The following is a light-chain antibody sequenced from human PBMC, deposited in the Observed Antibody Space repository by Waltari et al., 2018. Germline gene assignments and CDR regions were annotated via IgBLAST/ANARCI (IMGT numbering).Light chain of an antibody. CDR1: QDIHTW. J-gene: IGKJ3*01. CDR3: QQANKFPFA. CDR2: GAS. V-gene: IGKV1-12*01. Sequence: DIQMTQSPSYVSASVGDTVTITCRASQDIHTWLAWYQQKPGKAPKHLIYGASSLQTGVPSRFRGSGSGTDFTLTIGSLQAEDSATYYCQQANKFPFAFGPGTRVDFK.